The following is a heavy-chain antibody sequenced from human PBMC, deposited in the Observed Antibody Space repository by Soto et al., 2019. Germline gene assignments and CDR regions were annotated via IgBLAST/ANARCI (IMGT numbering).Heavy chain of an antibody. CDR2: IWHDGMNK. J-gene: IGHJ4*02. CDR1: GFTFSSYG. D-gene: IGHD3-10*01. V-gene: IGHV3-33*01. Sequence: QVQLVESGGGVVQPERSLTLSCAASGFTFSSYGMHWVRQAPGKGLEWVAVIWHDGMNKYYADSVRGRFTISRDNSKNTLYLQMNSLRAADTAVYYCARDRGSDDPIDYWGQGTLVTVSS. CDR3: ARDRGSDDPIDY.